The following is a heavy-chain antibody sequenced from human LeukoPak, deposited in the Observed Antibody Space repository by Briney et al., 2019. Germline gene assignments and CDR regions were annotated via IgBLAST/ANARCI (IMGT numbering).Heavy chain of an antibody. Sequence: GGSLRLSCAASRFTFSSYAMSWVRQAPGKGLEWVSGISGRGDSTYYTDSMKGRFTISRDNAKNTLYLQMNSLRAEDTAVYYCAREVVTSISWYFDFWGQGMQVSVSS. J-gene: IGHJ4*02. CDR3: AREVVTSISWYFDF. D-gene: IGHD2-21*02. CDR1: RFTFSSYA. V-gene: IGHV3-23*01. CDR2: ISGRGDST.